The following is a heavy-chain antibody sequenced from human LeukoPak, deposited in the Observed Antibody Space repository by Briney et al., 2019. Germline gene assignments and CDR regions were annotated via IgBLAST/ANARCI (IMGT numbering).Heavy chain of an antibody. D-gene: IGHD3-16*02. CDR3: AKDSHDYIWGSYRSRFDY. CDR2: ISGSGGNT. V-gene: IGHV3-23*01. Sequence: GGSLRLSCAASGFTFSSYAMSWVRQAPGKGLEWVSGISGSGGNTYYADSVKGRFTISRDNSKNTLYLQMNSLRAEDTAVYYCAKDSHDYIWGSYRSRFDYWGQGTLVTVSS. J-gene: IGHJ4*02. CDR1: GFTFSSYA.